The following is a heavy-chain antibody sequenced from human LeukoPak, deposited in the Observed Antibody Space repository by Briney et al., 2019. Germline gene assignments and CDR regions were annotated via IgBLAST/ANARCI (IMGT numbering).Heavy chain of an antibody. CDR3: AREETSDVDTAMVSNWFDP. D-gene: IGHD5-18*01. V-gene: IGHV1-69*06. CDR1: GGTFSSYA. J-gene: IGHJ5*02. CDR2: IIPIFGTA. Sequence: ASVKVSCKASGGTFSSYAISWVRQAPGQGLEWMGGIIPIFGTANYAQKFQGRVTITADKSTSTAYMELSSLRSEDTAVYYCAREETSDVDTAMVSNWFDPWGQGTLVTVSS.